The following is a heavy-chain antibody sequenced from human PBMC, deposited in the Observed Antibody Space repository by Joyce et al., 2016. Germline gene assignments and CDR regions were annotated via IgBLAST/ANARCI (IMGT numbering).Heavy chain of an antibody. V-gene: IGHV7-4-1*02. CDR1: GYTVTNYV. D-gene: IGHD6-13*01. CDR2: INTNTGNP. J-gene: IGHJ5*02. Sequence: QVQLVQSGSELKKPGASVKVSCKASGYTVTNYVMNWVREAPGQGLEWMGWINTNTGNPTYAQGFTGRFVFSLDTSVSTAYLQISSLKAEDTAVYFCTRGTAAGMGWFDPWGQGTLVTVSS. CDR3: TRGTAAGMGWFDP.